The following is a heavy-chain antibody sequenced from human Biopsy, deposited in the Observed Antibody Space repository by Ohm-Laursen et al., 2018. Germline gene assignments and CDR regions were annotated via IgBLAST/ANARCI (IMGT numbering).Heavy chain of an antibody. CDR1: GGSISSYY. Sequence: GTLSLTCTVSGGSISSYYWNWIRQPPGKGLEWIGDIYYSGSTKYNPSLKSRVTISVDMSKSQLSLKLTSVTTADTAVYYCARGNEVMVTGPYFFDYWGQGTLVMVSS. D-gene: IGHD2-21*02. CDR2: IYYSGST. J-gene: IGHJ4*02. V-gene: IGHV4-59*01. CDR3: ARGNEVMVTGPYFFDY.